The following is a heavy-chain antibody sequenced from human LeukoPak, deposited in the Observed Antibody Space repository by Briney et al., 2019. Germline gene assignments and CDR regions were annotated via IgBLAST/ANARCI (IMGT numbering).Heavy chain of an antibody. J-gene: IGHJ6*02. CDR3: TRVVVPAVKYYYYYYGMDV. D-gene: IGHD2-2*01. CDR1: GFTFGDYA. Sequence: GGSLRLSCTASGFTFGDYAMSWVRQAPGKGLEWVGFIRSKAYGGTTEYAASVKGRFTISRDDSKSIAYLQMNSLKTEDTAVYYCTRVVVPAVKYYYYYYGMDVWGQGTTVTVSS. CDR2: IRSKAYGGTT. V-gene: IGHV3-49*04.